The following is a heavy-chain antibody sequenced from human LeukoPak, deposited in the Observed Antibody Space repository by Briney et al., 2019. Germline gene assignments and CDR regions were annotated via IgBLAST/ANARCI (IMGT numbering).Heavy chain of an antibody. J-gene: IGHJ4*02. CDR2: IWYDGSNK. D-gene: IGHD3-22*01. CDR1: GFTFSSYG. Sequence: GRSLRLSCAASGFTFSSYGMHWVRKAPGKGLEWVAVIWYDGSNKYYADSVKGRFAISRDNSKNTLYLQMHSLGAEDTAVYYCARDPSLYYASSGYYQGFDYWGQGTLVTVSS. CDR3: ARDPSLYYASSGYYQGFDY. V-gene: IGHV3-33*01.